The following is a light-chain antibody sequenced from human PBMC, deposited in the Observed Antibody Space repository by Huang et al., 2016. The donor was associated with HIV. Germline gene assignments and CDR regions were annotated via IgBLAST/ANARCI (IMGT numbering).Light chain of an antibody. CDR1: QSIGND. CDR3: QQYNNWLPYT. J-gene: IGKJ2*01. Sequence: EILMTQSPATLSVSPGERATLACRASQSIGNDLAWYQQKPGQAPRLLIYGASTRATGIPARFSGRGSATEFTLTINSLQSEDVAVYYCQQYNNWLPYTFGQGTKLEIK. CDR2: GAS. V-gene: IGKV3-15*01.